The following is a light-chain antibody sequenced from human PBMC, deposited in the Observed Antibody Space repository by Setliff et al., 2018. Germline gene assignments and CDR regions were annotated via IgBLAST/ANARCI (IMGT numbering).Light chain of an antibody. CDR2: EVS. V-gene: IGLV2-14*01. CDR3: SSHTTSSTWV. Sequence: QSALTQPASVSGSPGQSITISCTGTSSDVGGYNSVSWYQQHPGKAPKLMIYEVSNRPSGISSRFSGSKSGNTASLTISGLQAEDEADYYCSSHTTSSTWVFGGGTK. J-gene: IGLJ3*02. CDR1: SSDVGGYNS.